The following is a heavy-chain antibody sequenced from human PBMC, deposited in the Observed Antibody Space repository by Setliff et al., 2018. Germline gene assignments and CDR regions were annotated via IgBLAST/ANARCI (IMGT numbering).Heavy chain of an antibody. Sequence: PGGSLRLSCLASGFSFSNTKMSWIRQAPGKGLEWVGRIKSADDGGTIEYAAAVNGRFTVSRDDSKNTLYLQMNSLKTEDKAVYYRVKLVPQAISSDPWGQGTLVTVSS. CDR1: GFSFSNTK. J-gene: IGHJ5*02. CDR2: IKSADDGGTI. V-gene: IGHV3-15*01. D-gene: IGHD3-10*01. CDR3: VKLVPQAISSDP.